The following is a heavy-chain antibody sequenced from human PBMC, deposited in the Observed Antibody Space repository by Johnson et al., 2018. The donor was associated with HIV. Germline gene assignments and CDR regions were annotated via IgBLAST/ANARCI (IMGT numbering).Heavy chain of an antibody. D-gene: IGHD1-1*01. CDR2: IRYDGSNK. CDR3: ARGDGYRRAFDI. J-gene: IGHJ3*02. CDR1: GFTFSSYG. Sequence: QVQLVEFGGGVVQPGGSLRLSCAASGFTFSSYGMHWVRQAPGKGLEWVAFIRYDGSNKYYADSVNGRFTISRDNSKNTLYLQMNSLRAEDTAVYYCARGDGYRRAFDIWGQGTMVTVS. V-gene: IGHV3-30*02.